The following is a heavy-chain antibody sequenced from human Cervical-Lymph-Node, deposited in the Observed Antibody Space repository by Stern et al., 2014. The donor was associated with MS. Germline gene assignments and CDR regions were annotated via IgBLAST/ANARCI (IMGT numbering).Heavy chain of an antibody. J-gene: IGHJ4*02. CDR1: GFSFSRYA. Sequence: VQLVESGGGVVQPGRSLRLSCAASGFSFSRYAMHWVRQAPGKGLEWVALIWYDGSKPYYADSVTGRFTISRYNFKNTLYLQMNSLRAEDTAVYYCASAYSSSHYYFDYWGQGTLVTVSS. V-gene: IGHV3-33*01. CDR2: IWYDGSKP. CDR3: ASAYSSSHYYFDY. D-gene: IGHD6-13*01.